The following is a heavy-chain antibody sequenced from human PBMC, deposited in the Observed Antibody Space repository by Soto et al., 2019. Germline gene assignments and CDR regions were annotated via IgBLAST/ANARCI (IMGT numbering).Heavy chain of an antibody. V-gene: IGHV6-1*01. J-gene: IGHJ6*02. CDR3: ARVQAVAAAATVGMDV. CDR1: GDSVSSNSAA. CDR2: TYYRSKWYN. D-gene: IGHD6-13*01. Sequence: PSQTLSLTCAISGDSVSSNSAAWNWIRQSPSRGLEWLGRTYYRSKWYNDYTVSVKSRITLNPDTSKKQISLQLNSVTPEDTAVYYCARVQAVAAAATVGMDVWGQGTTVTVSS.